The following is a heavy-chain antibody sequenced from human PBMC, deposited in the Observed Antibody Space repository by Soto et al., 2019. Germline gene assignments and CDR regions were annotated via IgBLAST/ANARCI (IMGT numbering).Heavy chain of an antibody. J-gene: IGHJ4*02. V-gene: IGHV4-30-4*08. CDR2: IYYTGSS. D-gene: IGHD2-21*02. CDR3: ARRLHCGGDCSLDY. CDR1: GGSIIGDNYY. Sequence: QVQLQESGPGLVKPSQTLSLTCTVSGGSIIGDNYYWNWLRQPPGKGLEWIGYIYYTGSSYYNPSLRSRLSMSVDTAKNQFSLKLSSLTAADTAVYYCARRLHCGGDCSLDYWGQGTLVTVSS.